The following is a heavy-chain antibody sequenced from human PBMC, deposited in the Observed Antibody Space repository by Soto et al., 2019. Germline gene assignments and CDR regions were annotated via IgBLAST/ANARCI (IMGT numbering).Heavy chain of an antibody. CDR3: ARPLYSYGPMDV. D-gene: IGHD5-18*01. J-gene: IGHJ6*02. V-gene: IGHV4-61*01. Sequence: QVQLQESGPGLVKPSETLSLTCTVSGGSVSSGSYYWSWIRQPPGKGLEWIGYIYYSGSTNYNPSLESRVTRSVDTSKNQFSLKLSSVTAADTAVYYCARPLYSYGPMDVWGQGTTVTVSS. CDR2: IYYSGST. CDR1: GGSVSSGSYY.